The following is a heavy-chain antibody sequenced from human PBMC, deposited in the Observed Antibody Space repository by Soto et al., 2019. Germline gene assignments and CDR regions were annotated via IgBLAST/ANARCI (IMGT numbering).Heavy chain of an antibody. CDR3: AIDRPGERRYFDF. CDR2: INTDGSGT. Sequence: EVQLVESGGGLVQPGGSLRLSCAASGFIFSSDWMHWVRQAPGGGLVWVSRINTDGSGTTYADSVKGRFTISRDNXKDALYLEMKCLRAEDTAVYYCAIDRPGERRYFDFWGQGILVTVSS. V-gene: IGHV3-74*01. J-gene: IGHJ4*02. CDR1: GFIFSSDW. D-gene: IGHD6-6*01.